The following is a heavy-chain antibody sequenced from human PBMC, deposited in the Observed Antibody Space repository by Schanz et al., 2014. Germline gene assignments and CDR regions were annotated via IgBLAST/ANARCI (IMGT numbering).Heavy chain of an antibody. V-gene: IGHV3-23*04. CDR2: ISGGGGSA. J-gene: IGHJ4*02. Sequence: EVQLVESGGGLIQPGGSLRLSCAVSGFSVSTNYMSWARQAPGKGLECVSGISGGGGSAYYADSVKGRFTISRDNSKNTLYLQMSSLRAEDTAVYYCAKVWGSDYFYPFDYWGQGTLVTVSS. D-gene: IGHD3-22*01. CDR1: GFSVSTNY. CDR3: AKVWGSDYFYPFDY.